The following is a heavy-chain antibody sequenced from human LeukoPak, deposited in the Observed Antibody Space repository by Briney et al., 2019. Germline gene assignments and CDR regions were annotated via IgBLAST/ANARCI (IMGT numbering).Heavy chain of an antibody. CDR3: AKDYCTNGVCYTLDY. CDR2: IWYDGSNK. J-gene: IGHJ4*02. CDR1: GFTFSSYG. V-gene: IGHV3-33*06. Sequence: GGSLRLSCAASGFTFSSYGMHWVRQAPGKGLEWVAVIWYDGSNKYYADSVKGRFTISRDNSKNTLYLQMNSLRAEHTAVYYCAKDYCTNGVCYTLDYWGQGTLVTVSS. D-gene: IGHD2-8*01.